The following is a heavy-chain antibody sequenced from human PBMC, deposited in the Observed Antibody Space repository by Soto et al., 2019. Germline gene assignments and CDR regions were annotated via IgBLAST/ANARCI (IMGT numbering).Heavy chain of an antibody. CDR2: ISNNANTI. D-gene: IGHD3-10*01. CDR3: ASGSLRWIGAQKWFDT. CDR1: GFTFSDYF. J-gene: IGHJ5*02. Sequence: QVQLVESGGGLVKTGGSLRVSCVASGFTFSDYFMSWIRQAPGKGLEWLSYISNNANTIYYADSVRGRFSISRDNARNSLYLQMHSLRADDTAVYYCASGSLRWIGAQKWFDTWGQGTLVTVSS. V-gene: IGHV3-11*01.